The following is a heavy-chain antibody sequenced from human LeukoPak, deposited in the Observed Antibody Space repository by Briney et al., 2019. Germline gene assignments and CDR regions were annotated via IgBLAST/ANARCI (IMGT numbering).Heavy chain of an antibody. V-gene: IGHV1-69*06. J-gene: IGHJ4*02. D-gene: IGHD2-21*02. CDR2: IIPIFGTA. CDR3: ASWVYCGGDCLDY. CDR1: GGTFSSYA. Sequence: SVKGSCKASGGTFSSYAISWVRQAPGQGLEWMGRIIPIFGTANYAQKFQGRVTITADKSTSTAYMELSSLRSEDTAVYYCASWVYCGGDCLDYWGQRTLVTASS.